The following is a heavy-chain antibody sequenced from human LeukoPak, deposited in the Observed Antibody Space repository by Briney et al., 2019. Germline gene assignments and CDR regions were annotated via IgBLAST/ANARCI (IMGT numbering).Heavy chain of an antibody. Sequence: SETLSLTCAVYGGSFSGYYWSWIRQPPGKGLEWIGEINHSGSTNYNPSLKSRVTISVDTSKNQFSLKLSSVTAADTAVYYCARDGIAVAGTGYWGQGTLVTVSS. D-gene: IGHD6-19*01. CDR3: ARDGIAVAGTGY. J-gene: IGHJ4*02. CDR2: INHSGST. V-gene: IGHV4-34*01. CDR1: GGSFSGYY.